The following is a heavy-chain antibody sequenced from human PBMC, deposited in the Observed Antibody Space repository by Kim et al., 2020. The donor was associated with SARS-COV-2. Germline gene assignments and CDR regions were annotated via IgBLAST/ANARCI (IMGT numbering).Heavy chain of an antibody. D-gene: IGHD1-26*01. Sequence: EKYYVDAVKGRFTISRDNAKNSLYLQMNSLRAEDTAVYHCARDGRFSAQDWGQGTLVTVSS. CDR2: EK. CDR3: ARDGRFSAQD. V-gene: IGHV3-7*03. J-gene: IGHJ4*02.